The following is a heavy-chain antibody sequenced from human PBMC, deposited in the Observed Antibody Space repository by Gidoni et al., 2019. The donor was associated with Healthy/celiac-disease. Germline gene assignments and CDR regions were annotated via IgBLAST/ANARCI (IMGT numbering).Heavy chain of an antibody. CDR1: GFTFSSYA. V-gene: IGHV3-23*01. CDR3: AKGRGYYGSGSYDY. D-gene: IGHD3-10*01. Sequence: EVQLLESGGGLVQPGWSLRLSCAASGFTFSSYAMSWVRQAPGKGLEWVSAISGSGGSTYYADSVKGRFTISRDNSKNTLYLQMNSLRAEDTAVYYCAKGRGYYGSGSYDYWGQGTLVTVSS. CDR2: ISGSGGST. J-gene: IGHJ4*02.